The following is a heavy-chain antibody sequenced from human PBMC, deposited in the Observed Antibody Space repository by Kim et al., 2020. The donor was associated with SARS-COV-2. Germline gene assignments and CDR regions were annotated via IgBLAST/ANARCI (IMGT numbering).Heavy chain of an antibody. CDR3: ARTATTVTNGRLFDY. V-gene: IGHV4-39*01. Sequence: PSLKSRVTISVDTSKNQFSLKLSSVTAADTAVYYCARTATTVTNGRLFDYWGQGTLVTVSS. D-gene: IGHD4-17*01. J-gene: IGHJ4*02.